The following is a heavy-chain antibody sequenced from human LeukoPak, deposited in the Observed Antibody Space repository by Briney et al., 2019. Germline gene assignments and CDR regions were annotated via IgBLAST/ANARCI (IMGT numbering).Heavy chain of an antibody. CDR2: ISAYNGYT. CDR1: GYSFTRYG. CDR3: ARRASSRSSFAFDI. Sequence: ASVKVSCKASGYSFTRYGISWVQQAPGQGLEWMGWISAYNGYTNYAQKLQGRVTMTTDTSTSTAYMELRSLRSDDTAVYYCARRASSRSSFAFDIWGLGTMVTVSS. D-gene: IGHD6-6*01. J-gene: IGHJ3*02. V-gene: IGHV1-18*01.